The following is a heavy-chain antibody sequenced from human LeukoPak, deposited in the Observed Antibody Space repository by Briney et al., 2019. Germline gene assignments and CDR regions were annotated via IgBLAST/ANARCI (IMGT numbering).Heavy chain of an antibody. D-gene: IGHD3-10*01. V-gene: IGHV3-7*01. Sequence: AGGSLRLSCAASGFTFSSFWMSWGRQAPGKGLEWVASIKKDGSEKEYADSVKGRFTISRDNAKNSLYLQMNSLRAEDTAVYYCARPYYYSSGSLPYWGQGTLVTVSS. CDR1: GFTFSSFW. CDR3: ARPYYYSSGSLPY. CDR2: IKKDGSEK. J-gene: IGHJ4*02.